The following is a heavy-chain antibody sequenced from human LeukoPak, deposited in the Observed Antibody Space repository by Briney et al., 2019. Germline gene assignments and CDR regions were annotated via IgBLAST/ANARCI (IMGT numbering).Heavy chain of an antibody. CDR2: IYYSGST. V-gene: IGHV4-39*07. Sequence: SETLSLTCTVSGGAISSSHYYWGWIRQPPEKGLEWIGSIYYSGSTSYNSSLKSRVTISVDTSKNQFSLKLSSVTAADTAVYYCAILPARDTYYYDSSGYYRPGVHWGQGTLVTVSS. CDR3: AILPARDTYYYDSSGYYRPGVH. CDR1: GGAISSSHYY. J-gene: IGHJ4*02. D-gene: IGHD3-22*01.